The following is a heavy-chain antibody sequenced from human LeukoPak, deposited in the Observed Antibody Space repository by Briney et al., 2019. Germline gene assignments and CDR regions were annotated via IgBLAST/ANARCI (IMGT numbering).Heavy chain of an antibody. CDR3: ARGSLAASAGNWPHEGPFDY. CDR2: ISAYNGNT. V-gene: IGHV1-18*01. CDR1: GYTFTSYG. J-gene: IGHJ4*02. D-gene: IGHD6-13*01. Sequence: ASVKVSCKASGYTFTSYGISWVRQAPGQGLEWMGWISAYNGNTNYAQKLQGRVTMTTDTSTSTAYMELRSLRSEDTAVYYCARGSLAASAGNWPHEGPFDYWGQGTLVTVSS.